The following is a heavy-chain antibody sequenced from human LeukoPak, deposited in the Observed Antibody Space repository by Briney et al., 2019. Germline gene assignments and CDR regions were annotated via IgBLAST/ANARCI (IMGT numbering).Heavy chain of an antibody. D-gene: IGHD3-9*01. Sequence: ASVKVSCKASGGTFSSYAISWVRQAPGQGLEWMGWINTNTGNPTYAQGFTGRFVFSLDTSVSTAYLQISSLKAEDTAVYYCARDPNVLRYFDWLLGHDAFDIWGQGTMVTVSS. CDR2: INTNTGNP. CDR1: GGTFSSYA. CDR3: ARDPNVLRYFDWLLGHDAFDI. V-gene: IGHV7-4-1*02. J-gene: IGHJ3*02.